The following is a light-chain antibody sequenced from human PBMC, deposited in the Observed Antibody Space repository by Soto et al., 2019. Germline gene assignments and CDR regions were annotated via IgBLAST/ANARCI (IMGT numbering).Light chain of an antibody. CDR2: AAS. V-gene: IGKV1-6*01. CDR3: LQDYNYPRT. J-gene: IGKJ1*01. CDR1: QGIRND. Sequence: IQITQSPSSLSSSVPERFTITCRASQGIRNDLGWYQQKPGKAPKLLIYAASSLQSGVPSRFSGSGSGTDFTLTISSLQPEDFATYYCLQDYNYPRTFGQGTKVDIK.